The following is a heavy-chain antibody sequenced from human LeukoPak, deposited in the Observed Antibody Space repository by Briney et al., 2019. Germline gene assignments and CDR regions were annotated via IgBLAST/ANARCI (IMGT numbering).Heavy chain of an antibody. V-gene: IGHV3-64*01. CDR1: GFTFSSYA. CDR3: ARVAYYYYYYMDV. CDR2: ISSNGGST. Sequence: GGSLRLSCAAYGFTFSSYAMHWVRQAPGKGLEYVSAISSNGGSTYYANSVKGRFTISRDNSKNTLYLQMGSLRAEGMAVYYCARVAYYYYYYMDVWGKGTTVTVSS. J-gene: IGHJ6*03.